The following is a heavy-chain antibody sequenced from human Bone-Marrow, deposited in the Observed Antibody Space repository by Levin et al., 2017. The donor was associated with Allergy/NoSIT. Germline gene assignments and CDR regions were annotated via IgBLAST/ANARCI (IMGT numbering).Heavy chain of an antibody. J-gene: IGHJ6*02. V-gene: IGHV3-23*02. CDR1: GFTFSTYA. CDR3: AKDRDSSSARAYGLDV. Sequence: ASVKVSCAASGFTFSTYAMTWVRQAPGKGLEWICSISGSGSITYYGDSVKGRVTISRDNSRDTLYLQMSSLRAEDTAVYFCAKDRDSSSARAYGLDVWGQGTTVTVSS. CDR2: ISGSGSIT. D-gene: IGHD3-22*01.